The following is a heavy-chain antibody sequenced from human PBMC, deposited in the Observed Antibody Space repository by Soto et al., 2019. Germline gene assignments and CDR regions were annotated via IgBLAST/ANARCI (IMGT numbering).Heavy chain of an antibody. Sequence: SETLSLTCAVSGYSISSGYYWGWIRQPPGKGLEWIGEINHSGRTNYTPSLKSRLIVSIATSKNQFSLQVDSVTAAETAVFYCASSALYGRDVWGNGPTVTVSP. J-gene: IGHJ6*04. CDR1: GYSISSGYY. CDR2: INHSGRT. CDR3: ASSALYGRDV. V-gene: IGHV4-38-2*01.